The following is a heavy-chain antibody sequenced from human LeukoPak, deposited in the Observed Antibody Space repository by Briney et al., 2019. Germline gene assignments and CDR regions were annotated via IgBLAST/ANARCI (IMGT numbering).Heavy chain of an antibody. CDR1: GGSFSGYY. V-gene: IGHV4-34*01. CDR3: ARDPILGYCSSTSCSDY. D-gene: IGHD2-2*01. Sequence: SETLSLTCAVYGGSFSGYYWSWIRQPPGKGLEWIGEINHSGSTNYNPSLKSRVTISVDTSKNQFSLKLSSVTAADTAVYYCARDPILGYCSSTSCSDYWGQGTLVTVSS. J-gene: IGHJ4*02. CDR2: INHSGST.